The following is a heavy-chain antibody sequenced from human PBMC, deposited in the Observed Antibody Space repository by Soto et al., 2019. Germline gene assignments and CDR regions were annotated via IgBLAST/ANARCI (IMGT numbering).Heavy chain of an antibody. Sequence: PGESLKISCRTSGYKFTSSWIAWVRQMPGKGLEWMGTIFPSDSDTRCSPSFQGQVTISADRSTSTVFLQWASLKASDTAVYFCARKDKSGYFNWFDPWGQGTLVTVSS. J-gene: IGHJ5*02. CDR1: GYKFTSSW. CDR3: ARKDKSGYFNWFDP. CDR2: IFPSDSDT. D-gene: IGHD3-22*01. V-gene: IGHV5-51*01.